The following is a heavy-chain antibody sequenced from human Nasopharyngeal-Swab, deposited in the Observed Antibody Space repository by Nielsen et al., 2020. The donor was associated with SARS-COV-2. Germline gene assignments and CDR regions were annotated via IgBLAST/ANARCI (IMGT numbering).Heavy chain of an antibody. CDR1: GGSISSGGYY. J-gene: IGHJ6*02. V-gene: IGHV4-31*03. Sequence: SETLSLTCTVSGGSISSGGYYWSWNRQHPGKGLEWIVYIYYSGSTYHNLSLKSRVTISVDTSKSQFSLKLSSVIATDTAVYYCAVATRSGWNYYCSMDIWGQGTTVTVSS. CDR2: IYYSGST. CDR3: AVATRSGWNYYCSMDI. D-gene: IGHD6-6*01.